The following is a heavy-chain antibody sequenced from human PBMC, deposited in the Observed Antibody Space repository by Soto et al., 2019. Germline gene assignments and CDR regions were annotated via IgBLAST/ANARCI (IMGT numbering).Heavy chain of an antibody. CDR2: IWFDGSDK. V-gene: IGHV3-33*01. J-gene: IGHJ3*02. CDR1: GFTFSSYG. CDR3: ARLYCSASSCYSVGAFDI. D-gene: IGHD2-15*01. Sequence: PXESLRLSCAASGFTFSSYGMHWVRQAPGKGLEWVALIWFDGSDKYYTESVKGRFTISRDNSKSTLYLQMNSLRAEDTAVYYCARLYCSASSCYSVGAFDIRGQGTMVTVSS.